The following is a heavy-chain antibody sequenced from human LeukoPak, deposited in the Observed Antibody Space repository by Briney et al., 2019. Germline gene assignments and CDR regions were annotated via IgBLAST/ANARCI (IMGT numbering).Heavy chain of an antibody. CDR1: GFTFSNYW. J-gene: IGHJ4*02. Sequence: GGSLRLSCAASGFTFSNYWMSWVRQAPGKGLEWVANIKPDGSEKYYVDSVKGRFTISRDNSKNTLYLQMNSLREEDTAVYYCAKVGSYHDFDYRGQGTLVTVSS. CDR2: IKPDGSEK. D-gene: IGHD3-22*01. V-gene: IGHV3-7*01. CDR3: AKVGSYHDFDY.